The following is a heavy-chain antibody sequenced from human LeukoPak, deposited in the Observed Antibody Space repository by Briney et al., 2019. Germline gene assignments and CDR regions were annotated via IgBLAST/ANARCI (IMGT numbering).Heavy chain of an antibody. J-gene: IGHJ4*02. D-gene: IGHD1-14*01. Sequence: GSLRLSCAGSGFTFGGYGMPWFRQNPGQGLEWVAVIAYDGSRAFYADSVKGRFTISRDNSKNTMSVQMDDLRAEDTAVYYCTRYNNDHFDYWGQGTLVTVSS. CDR2: IAYDGSRA. V-gene: IGHV3-33*01. CDR1: GFTFGGYG. CDR3: TRYNNDHFDY.